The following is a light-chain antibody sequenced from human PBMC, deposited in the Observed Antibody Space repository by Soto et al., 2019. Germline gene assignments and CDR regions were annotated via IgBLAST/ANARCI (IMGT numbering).Light chain of an antibody. Sequence: IVSTQSPGTLSVSPGERATLSCRASQSVSSNLAWYQQKPGQAPRLLIYGASTRATGIPARFSGTGSGTEFTLTISSLKSEEFAVYYCQQYNNGWTFGQGTKVDIK. J-gene: IGKJ1*01. V-gene: IGKV3-15*01. CDR3: QQYNNGWT. CDR1: QSVSSN. CDR2: GAS.